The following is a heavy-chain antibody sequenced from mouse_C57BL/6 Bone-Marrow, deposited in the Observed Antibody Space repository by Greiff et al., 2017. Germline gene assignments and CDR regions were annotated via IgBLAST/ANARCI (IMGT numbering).Heavy chain of an antibody. J-gene: IGHJ3*01. CDR2: ISDGGSYT. Sequence: EVKLLESGGGLVKPGGSLKLSCAASGFTFSSYAMSWVRQTPEKRLEWVATISDGGSYTNYPDKLKGRFTISRDNAKNNLYLQMSHLKSEDTAMYYCAREKGCAEGWFAYWGQGTPVTVSA. V-gene: IGHV5-4*01. CDR3: AREKGCAEGWFAY. CDR1: GFTFSSYA.